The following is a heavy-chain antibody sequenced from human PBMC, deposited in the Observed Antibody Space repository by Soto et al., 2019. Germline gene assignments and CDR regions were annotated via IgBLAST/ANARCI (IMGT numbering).Heavy chain of an antibody. CDR2: FDPEDGET. V-gene: IGHV1-24*01. Sequence: ASVKVSCKVSGYTLTELSMHWVRQAPGKGLEWMGGFDPEDGETIYAQKFQGRVTMTEDTSTDTAYMELSSLRSEDTAVYYCATEALRGYCSGGSCYRSPFDYWGQGTLVTVSS. D-gene: IGHD2-15*01. J-gene: IGHJ4*02. CDR1: GYTLTELS. CDR3: ATEALRGYCSGGSCYRSPFDY.